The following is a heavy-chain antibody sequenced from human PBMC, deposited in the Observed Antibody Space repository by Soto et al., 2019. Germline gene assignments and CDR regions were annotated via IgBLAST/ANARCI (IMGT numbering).Heavy chain of an antibody. V-gene: IGHV1-24*01. CDR1: GYTLTELS. Sequence: ASVKVSCKVSGYTLTELSMHWVRQAPGKGLEWMGGFDPEDGETIYAQKFQGRVTMTEDTSTDTAYMELSSLRSEDTAVYYCATSSYYGSRSYYGWFDPWGQGTLVTVSS. CDR2: FDPEDGET. CDR3: ATSSYYGSRSYYGWFDP. J-gene: IGHJ5*02. D-gene: IGHD3-10*01.